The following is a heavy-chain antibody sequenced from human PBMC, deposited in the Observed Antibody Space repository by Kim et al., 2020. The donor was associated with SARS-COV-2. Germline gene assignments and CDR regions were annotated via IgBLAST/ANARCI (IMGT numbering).Heavy chain of an antibody. J-gene: IGHJ4*02. CDR3: ARVPFTPPVDY. CDR2: T. V-gene: IGHV4-31*02. D-gene: IGHD2-15*01. Sequence: TYYNPSLTSRVTITVDTSKNQFSLKLSSVTAAATTVYYCARVPFTPPVDYWGQGTLVTVSS.